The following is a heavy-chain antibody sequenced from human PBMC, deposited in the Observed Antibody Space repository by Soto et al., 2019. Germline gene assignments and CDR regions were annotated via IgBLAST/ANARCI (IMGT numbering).Heavy chain of an antibody. CDR1: GGSLSNYG. Sequence: QVQLVQSGAEVKKPGSSVKVSCKASGGSLSNYGISWVRQAPGQGLEWMGAIIPVFGTPNYAQKFQDRVTIPAAEPPTPVSMEGGSLPPEDTAVYYCARGDPPKKVVTTTSAMDVWGKGPRSPSPQ. CDR2: IIPVFGTP. V-gene: IGHV1-69*12. CDR3: ARGDPPKKVVTTTSAMDV. D-gene: IGHD4-17*01. J-gene: IGHJ6*04.